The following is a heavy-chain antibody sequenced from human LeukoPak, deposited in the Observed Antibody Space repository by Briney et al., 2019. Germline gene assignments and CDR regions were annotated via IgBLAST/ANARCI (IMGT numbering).Heavy chain of an antibody. CDR1: GYTFTSYA. J-gene: IGHJ4*02. CDR3: ARARDYYDSSGYWDY. Sequence: ASVKVSCKASGYTFTSYAMHWVRQAPGQRLEWMGWINAGNGNTKYSQKFQGRVTITRDTSASTAYMELSSLRSEDTAVYYCARARDYYDSSGYWDYWGQGTLVTVSS. CDR2: INAGNGNT. V-gene: IGHV1-3*01. D-gene: IGHD3-22*01.